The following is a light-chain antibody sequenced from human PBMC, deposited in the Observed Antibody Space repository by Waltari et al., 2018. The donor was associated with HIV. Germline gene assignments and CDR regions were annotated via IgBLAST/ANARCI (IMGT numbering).Light chain of an antibody. J-gene: IGKJ4*01. V-gene: IGKV3-11*01. CDR2: DAS. CDR1: QSVSSY. CDR3: QQRSNWPRT. Sequence: EIVLTQSPATLSLSPGERATLSCRASQSVSSYLAWYQQKPGQTPRLLIYDASNRATGIPDRVSGSGSGTDFTRTISSLEPEDFAVYYCQQRSNWPRTFGGGTKVEIK.